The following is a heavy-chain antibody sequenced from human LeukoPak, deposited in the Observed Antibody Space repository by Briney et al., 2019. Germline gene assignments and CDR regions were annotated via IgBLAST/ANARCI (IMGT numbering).Heavy chain of an antibody. CDR3: ASRYALTFGGVTNP. V-gene: IGHV3-23*01. J-gene: IGHJ5*02. CDR1: GFTFSSYA. CDR2: ISGSGGST. Sequence: GGSLRLSCAASGFTFSSYAMSWVRQAPGKGLEWVSAISGSGGSTYYADSVKGRFTISRDNSKNTLYLQMNSLRAEDTAVYYCASRYALTFGGVTNPWGQGTLVTVSS. D-gene: IGHD3-16*01.